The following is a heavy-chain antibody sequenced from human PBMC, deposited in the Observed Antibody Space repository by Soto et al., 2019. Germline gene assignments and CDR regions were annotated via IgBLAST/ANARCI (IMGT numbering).Heavy chain of an antibody. CDR3: ASDGCGGDCHSYYYYGMDV. V-gene: IGHV3-21*01. Sequence: EVQLVESGGGLVKPGGSLRLSCAASGFTFSSYSMNWVRQAPGKGLEWVSSISSSSSYIYYADSVKGRFTISRDNAKNSLYLQMNSLRAEDTAVFYCASDGCGGDCHSYYYYGMDVWGQGTTVTVSS. CDR2: ISSSSSYI. D-gene: IGHD2-21*02. CDR1: GFTFSSYS. J-gene: IGHJ6*02.